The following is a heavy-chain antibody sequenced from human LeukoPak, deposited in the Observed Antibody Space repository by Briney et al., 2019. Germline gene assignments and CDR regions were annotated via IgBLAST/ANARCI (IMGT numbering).Heavy chain of an antibody. V-gene: IGHV3-30*18. CDR3: AKDYFDHSAGWYGPVDY. CDR1: GFTFSNYA. D-gene: IGHD6-19*01. CDR2: ISQDGSDK. Sequence: GGSLRLSCAASGFTFSNYAMHWVRQAPGKGLEWVTIISQDGSDKHYADSVKGRFTISRDNSKNTLYLQMNSLRADDTAVYYCAKDYFDHSAGWYGPVDYWGQGTLVTVSS. J-gene: IGHJ4*02.